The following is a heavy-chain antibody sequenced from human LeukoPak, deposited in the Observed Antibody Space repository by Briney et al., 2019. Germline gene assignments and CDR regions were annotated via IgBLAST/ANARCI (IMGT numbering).Heavy chain of an antibody. V-gene: IGHV3-66*01. Sequence: GGSLRLSCAASGSTISSYAMSWVRQAGGNRLELVSVIYSGCNTYYAASVKGGFTISRDNSMNTLYLQMNSLRAADTAVYYCANGMDVWGQGATVTVSS. CDR3: ANGMDV. CDR2: IYSGCNT. J-gene: IGHJ6*02. CDR1: GSTISSYA.